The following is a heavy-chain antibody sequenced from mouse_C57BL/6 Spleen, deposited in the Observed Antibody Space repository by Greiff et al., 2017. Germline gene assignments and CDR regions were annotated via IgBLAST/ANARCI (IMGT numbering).Heavy chain of an antibody. CDR2: ISDGGSYT. CDR3: ARDYGSSWSWFAY. Sequence: EVQGVESGGGLVKPGGSLKLSCAASGFTFSSYAMSWVRQTPEKRLEWVATISDGGSYTYYPDNVKGRFTISRDNAKNNLYLQMSHLKSEDTAMYYCARDYGSSWSWFAYWGQGTLVTVSA. V-gene: IGHV5-4*01. D-gene: IGHD1-1*01. J-gene: IGHJ3*01. CDR1: GFTFSSYA.